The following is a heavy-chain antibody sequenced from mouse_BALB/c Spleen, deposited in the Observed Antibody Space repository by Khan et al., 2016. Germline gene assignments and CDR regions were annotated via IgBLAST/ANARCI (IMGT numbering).Heavy chain of an antibody. J-gene: IGHJ4*01. CDR2: ILPGSGNS. V-gene: IGHV1-9*01. Sequence: QVQLKQSGAELMKPGASVKISCKATGYTFSNYWLEWVKQRPGHGLEWIGDILPGSGNSNSNENFKGKATFTADTSSNTAYMQLSSLTSEDSAVYFCARAWYSMDYWGQGTSVTVSS. CDR3: ARAWYSMDY. CDR1: GYTFSNYW.